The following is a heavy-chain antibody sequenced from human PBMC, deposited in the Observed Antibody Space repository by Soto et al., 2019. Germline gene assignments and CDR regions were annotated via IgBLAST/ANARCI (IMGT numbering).Heavy chain of an antibody. J-gene: IGHJ4*02. Sequence: QVQLVESGGGVVQPGRSLRLSCAASGFSFSNYGMHWVRQAPGKGLEWVAVISYDGSNKYYADSVRGRITISRDNSKNTLYLQMNSLRAEDTAGYYCAKEYPYYFDYWGQGTLVTVSS. CDR3: AKEYPYYFDY. CDR1: GFSFSNYG. CDR2: ISYDGSNK. D-gene: IGHD2-2*02. V-gene: IGHV3-30*18.